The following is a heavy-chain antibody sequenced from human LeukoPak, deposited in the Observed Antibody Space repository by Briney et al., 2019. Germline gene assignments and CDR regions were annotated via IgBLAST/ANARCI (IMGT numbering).Heavy chain of an antibody. CDR2: TYYRSKWYN. CDR1: GDSVSSNSAA. CDR3: ARDAPWGNYDSSGYYDY. D-gene: IGHD3-22*01. V-gene: IGHV6-1*01. Sequence: SQTLSLTCVISGDSVSSNSAAWNWIRQSPSRGLEWLGRTYYRSKWYNDYAVSVKSRITINPDTSKNQFSLQLNSVTPEDTAVYYCARDAPWGNYDSSGYYDYWGQGTLVTVSS. J-gene: IGHJ4*02.